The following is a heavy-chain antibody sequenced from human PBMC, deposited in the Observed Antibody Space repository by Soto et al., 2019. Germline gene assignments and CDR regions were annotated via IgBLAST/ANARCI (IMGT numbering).Heavy chain of an antibody. CDR1: GLSVVGSY. D-gene: IGHD3-3*01. Sequence: PEGSLRLSGAASGLSVVGSYMNCIRQSEQKGLEWISVVYPDDNTYYAESVRGRFTISSDRSKNTVSLQMNSLRAEDTAVYYCARLPGAFYYDNGDYDFLDYWGQVTLVTVSS. J-gene: IGHJ4*02. V-gene: IGHV3-53*01. CDR2: VYPDDNT. CDR3: ARLPGAFYYDNGDYDFLDY.